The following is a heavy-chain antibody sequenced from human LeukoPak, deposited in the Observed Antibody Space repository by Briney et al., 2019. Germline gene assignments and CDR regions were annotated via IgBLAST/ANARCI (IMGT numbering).Heavy chain of an antibody. J-gene: IGHJ4*02. D-gene: IGHD6-13*01. Sequence: GGFLRLSCAASGFTFSSYSMNWVRQAPGKGLEWVSSISSSSSYIYYADSVKGRFTISRDNAKNSLYLQMNSLRAEDTAVYYCARADGSSWFNFWGQGTLVTVSS. CDR3: ARADGSSWFNF. V-gene: IGHV3-21*01. CDR2: ISSSSSYI. CDR1: GFTFSSYS.